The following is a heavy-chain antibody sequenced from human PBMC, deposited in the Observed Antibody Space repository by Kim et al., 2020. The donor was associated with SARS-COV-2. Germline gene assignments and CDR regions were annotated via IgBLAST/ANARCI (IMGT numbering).Heavy chain of an antibody. J-gene: IGHJ4*02. V-gene: IGHV3-33*01. CDR2: IWFDGYNQ. Sequence: GGSLRLSRAASGFTFSRYAMHWVRQAPGKGLEWVAIIWFDGYNQYYGDSVRGRFTISRDNFKNTVFLQMNSLRVEDTAVYYCARDRPPSSTWWMIDYWGQGTLVTVSS. D-gene: IGHD2-8*02. CDR3: ARDRPPSSTWWMIDY. CDR1: GFTFSRYA.